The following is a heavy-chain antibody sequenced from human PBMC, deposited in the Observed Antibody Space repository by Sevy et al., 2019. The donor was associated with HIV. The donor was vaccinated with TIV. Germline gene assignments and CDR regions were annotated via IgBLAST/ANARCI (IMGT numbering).Heavy chain of an antibody. V-gene: IGHV3-15*01. Sequence: GGSLRLSCAASGFTFSNAWMSWVRQAPGKGLEWVGRIKSKTDGGTTDYAAPVKGRFTISRDDSKNTLYLQMNSLKTEDTAVYYCTTDLGGGCSSTSCYRGPGYYYYMDVWGKGTTVTVSS. CDR3: TTDLGGGCSSTSCYRGPGYYYYMDV. CDR2: IKSKTDGGTT. J-gene: IGHJ6*03. D-gene: IGHD2-2*01. CDR1: GFTFSNAW.